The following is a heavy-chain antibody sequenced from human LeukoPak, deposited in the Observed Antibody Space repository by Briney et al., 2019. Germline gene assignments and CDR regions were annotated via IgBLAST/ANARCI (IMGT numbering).Heavy chain of an antibody. CDR3: ARHRGYGGDYDY. D-gene: IGHD2-21*01. CDR2: IYPDDSDA. CDR1: GYTFHNYW. J-gene: IGHJ4*02. V-gene: IGHV5-51*01. Sequence: GESLKISCKGSGYTFHNYWIAWVRQMPGKGLEWMGIIYPDDSDARYSPSFQGQVSISADESITTAYLQWSSLKASDTAMYYCARHRGYGGDYDYWGQGTLVTVSS.